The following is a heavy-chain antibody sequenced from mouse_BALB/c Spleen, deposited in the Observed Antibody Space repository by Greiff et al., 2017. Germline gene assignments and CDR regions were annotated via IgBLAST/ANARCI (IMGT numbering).Heavy chain of an antibody. CDR3: ARLGVYYDYDGGAWFAY. CDR1: GYTFTSYV. V-gene: IGHV1-14*01. D-gene: IGHD2-4*01. CDR2: INPYNDGT. J-gene: IGHJ3*01. Sequence: VQLKQSGPELVKPGASVKMSCKASGYTFTSYVMHWVKQKPGQGLEWIGYINPYNDGTKYNEKFKGKATLTSDKSSSTAYMELSSLTSEDSAVYYCARLGVYYDYDGGAWFAYWGQGTLVTVSA.